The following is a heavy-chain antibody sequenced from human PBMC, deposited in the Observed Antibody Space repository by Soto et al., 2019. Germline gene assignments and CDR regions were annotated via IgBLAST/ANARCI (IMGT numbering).Heavy chain of an antibody. Sequence: GGSVKVSCQASCYTFSSYGISWVRQAPGQGLEWVGWINPYNCNTKYAQKLQGRVTINTDTSPSTAYMELRSLRSDDTAAYYCARDPVGGNWFDPWGQGTLVTVSS. CDR2: INPYNCNT. J-gene: IGHJ5*02. CDR1: CYTFSSYG. D-gene: IGHD1-26*01. CDR3: ARDPVGGNWFDP. V-gene: IGHV1-18*01.